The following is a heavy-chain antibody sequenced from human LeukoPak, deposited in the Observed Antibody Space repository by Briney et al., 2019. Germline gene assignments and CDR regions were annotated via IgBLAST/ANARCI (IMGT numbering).Heavy chain of an antibody. J-gene: IGHJ3*02. V-gene: IGHV3-7*03. CDR3: ARVYSSSSGKNAFDI. D-gene: IGHD6-6*01. Sequence: GGSLRLSCAASGFTFSTYWMSWVRQAPGKGLEWVANIKEDGNEKYYVDSVEGRFTISRDNAKNSLFLQMNSLRAEDTAVYYCARVYSSSSGKNAFDIWGQGTMVTVSS. CDR1: GFTFSTYW. CDR2: IKEDGNEK.